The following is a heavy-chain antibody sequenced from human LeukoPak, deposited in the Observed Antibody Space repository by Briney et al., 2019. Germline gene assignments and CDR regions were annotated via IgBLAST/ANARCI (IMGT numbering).Heavy chain of an antibody. Sequence: GESLKISCKGSGYSFTTYWISWVGQMPGKGLEWMGRIDPTDSYTSYSPTFQGHVTISADNSITTVYLQWSSLKASDTAMYYCARHGGGSHYYSDYWGQGTLVAVSA. D-gene: IGHD1-26*01. CDR3: ARHGGGSHYYSDY. CDR1: GYSFTTYW. V-gene: IGHV5-10-1*01. CDR2: IDPTDSYT. J-gene: IGHJ4*02.